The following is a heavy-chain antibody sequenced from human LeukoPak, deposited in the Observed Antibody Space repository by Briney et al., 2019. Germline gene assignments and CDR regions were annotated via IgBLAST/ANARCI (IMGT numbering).Heavy chain of an antibody. CDR3: ARGRLVRGHAFDI. J-gene: IGHJ3*02. Sequence: SETLSLTCAVYGGSFSGYYWSWIRQPPGKGLEWIGEINHSGSTNYNPSLKSRVTISVDTSKNQFSLKLSSVTAADTAVYYCARGRLVRGHAFDIWGQGTMVTVSS. CDR1: GGSFSGYY. D-gene: IGHD3-10*01. V-gene: IGHV4-34*01. CDR2: INHSGST.